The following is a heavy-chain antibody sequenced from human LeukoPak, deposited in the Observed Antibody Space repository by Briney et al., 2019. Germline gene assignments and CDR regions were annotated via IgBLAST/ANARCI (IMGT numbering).Heavy chain of an antibody. CDR1: GYTLRSYG. CDR3: ARGPIIDIVIVPAADDYYYMDV. CDR2: ISAYNGNT. J-gene: IGHJ6*03. D-gene: IGHD2-2*01. Sequence: ASVKVSCKASGYTLRSYGITWARQAPGQGLEWMGWISAYNGNTKYPQKLQGGVTMTTDTSTSTAYMELRSLRSDDTAVYYCARGPIIDIVIVPAADDYYYMDVWGKGTTVTVSS. V-gene: IGHV1-18*01.